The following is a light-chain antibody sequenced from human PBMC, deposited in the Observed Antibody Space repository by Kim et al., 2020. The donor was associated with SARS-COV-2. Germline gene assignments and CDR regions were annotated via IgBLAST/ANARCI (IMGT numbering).Light chain of an antibody. Sequence: VATGQTASITCSGDKLGDKYACWYQQKPGQAPVLVIYQDSKRPSGIPGRFSGSNSGNTATLTISGTQAMDEADYYCQAWDSSTKVFGTGTKVTVL. CDR3: QAWDSSTKV. CDR2: QDS. V-gene: IGLV3-1*01. CDR1: KLGDKY. J-gene: IGLJ1*01.